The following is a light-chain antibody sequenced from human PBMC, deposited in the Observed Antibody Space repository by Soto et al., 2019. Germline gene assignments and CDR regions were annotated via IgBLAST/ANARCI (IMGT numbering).Light chain of an antibody. CDR1: QILSTYY. CDR3: QQYRDAPPVFT. Sequence: EIVLTQFPGTLSLSPGDRATLSCRASQILSTYYFAWYQQRPGQAPRLLIYGATKRATGVPDRFSGSVSGTEATLTVSRLEPEDFAMYYCQQYRDAPPVFTFCPGTRVDIK. V-gene: IGKV3-20*01. CDR2: GAT. J-gene: IGKJ3*01.